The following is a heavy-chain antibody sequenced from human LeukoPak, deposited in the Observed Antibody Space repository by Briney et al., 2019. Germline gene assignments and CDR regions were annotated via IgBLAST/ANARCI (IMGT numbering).Heavy chain of an antibody. CDR1: GGSFSGYY. CDR2: INHSGST. CDR3: VGYCSSTSCSDAFDI. V-gene: IGHV4-34*01. D-gene: IGHD2-2*01. J-gene: IGHJ3*02. Sequence: SETLSLTCAVYGGSFSGYYWSWIRQPPGKGLEWIGEINHSGSTNYNPSLKSRVTISVDTSKNQFSLTLSSVTAADTAVYYCVGYCSSTSCSDAFDIWGQGTMVTVSS.